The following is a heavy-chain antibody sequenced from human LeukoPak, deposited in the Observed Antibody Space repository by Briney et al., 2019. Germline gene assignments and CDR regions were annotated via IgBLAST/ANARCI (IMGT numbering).Heavy chain of an antibody. D-gene: IGHD2-21*02. Sequence: SETLSLTCTVSGGSISSGSYYWSWIRQPAGKGLEWIGRIHTSGSTNYNPPLKSRVTISVDTSKNQFSLKLSSVTAADTAVYYCARYCGGDCYSYYFDYWGQGTLVTVSS. V-gene: IGHV4-61*02. J-gene: IGHJ4*02. CDR3: ARYCGGDCYSYYFDY. CDR1: GGSISSGSYY. CDR2: IHTSGST.